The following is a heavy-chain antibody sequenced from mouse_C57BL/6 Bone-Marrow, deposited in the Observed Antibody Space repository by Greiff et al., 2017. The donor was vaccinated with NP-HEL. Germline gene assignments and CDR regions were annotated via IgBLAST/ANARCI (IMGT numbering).Heavy chain of an antibody. D-gene: IGHD2-1*01. CDR3: ARGALIYGNLDY. Sequence: EVQGVESGGGLVQPGGSLKLSCAASGFTFSDYYMYWVRQTPEKRLEWVAYISNGGGSTYYPDTVKGRFTISRDNAKNTLYLQMSRLKSEDTAMYYCARGALIYGNLDYWGQGTTLTVSS. J-gene: IGHJ2*01. V-gene: IGHV5-12*01. CDR2: ISNGGGST. CDR1: GFTFSDYY.